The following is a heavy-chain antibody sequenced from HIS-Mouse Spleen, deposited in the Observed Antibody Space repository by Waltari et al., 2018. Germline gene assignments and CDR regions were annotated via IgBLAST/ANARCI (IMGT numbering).Heavy chain of an antibody. CDR3: ARIRSYYDSSGYYYIVRYFDY. J-gene: IGHJ4*02. V-gene: IGHV2-26*01. CDR1: GFSLSNARMG. CDR2: IFSNDEK. Sequence: QVTLKESGPVLVKPTETLTLTCTVSGFSLSNARMGVSWSRQPPGKALEWLAQIFSNDEKSSSTSLKSRLTISKDTSKSQVVLTMTNMDPVDTATYYCARIRSYYDSSGYYYIVRYFDYWGQGTLVTVSS. D-gene: IGHD3-22*01.